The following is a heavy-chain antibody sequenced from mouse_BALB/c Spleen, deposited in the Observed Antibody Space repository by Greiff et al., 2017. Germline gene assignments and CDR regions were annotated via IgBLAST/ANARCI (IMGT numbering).Heavy chain of an antibody. J-gene: IGHJ3*01. CDR3: ARPGSSYGFAY. CDR1: GFNIKDTY. V-gene: IGHV14-3*02. D-gene: IGHD1-1*01. Sequence: VQLKESGAELVKPGASVKLSCTASGFNIKDTYMHWVKQRPEQGLEWIGRIDPANGNTKYDPKFQGKATITADTSSNTAYLQLSSLTSEDTAVYYCARPGSSYGFAYWGQGTLVTVSA. CDR2: IDPANGNT.